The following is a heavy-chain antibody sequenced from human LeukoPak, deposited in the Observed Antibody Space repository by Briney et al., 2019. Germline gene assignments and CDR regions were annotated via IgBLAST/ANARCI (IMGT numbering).Heavy chain of an antibody. V-gene: IGHV3-74*01. CDR2: INSDGSST. D-gene: IGHD6-19*01. J-gene: IGHJ4*02. CDR3: ATLAGKIAPFDY. CDR1: GFTFSSYW. Sequence: GGSLRLSCAASGFTFSSYWMHWVRQAPGKGLVWVSRINSDGSSTSYADSVKGRFTIFRDNAKNTLYLQMNSLRAEDTAVYYCATLAGKIAPFDYWGQGTLVTVSS.